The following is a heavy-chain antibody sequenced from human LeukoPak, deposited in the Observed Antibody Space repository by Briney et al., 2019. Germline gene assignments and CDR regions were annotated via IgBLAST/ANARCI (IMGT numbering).Heavy chain of an antibody. D-gene: IGHD5-24*01. CDR2: INPNSGGT. J-gene: IGHJ3*02. Sequence: ASVKVSCKVSGYTFTGYYMHWVRQAPGQGLKWMGWINPNSGGTNYAQKFQGWVTMTRDTSISTAYVELSRLRSDDTAVYYCARTEMVTIHDAFDIWGQGTMVTVSS. CDR1: GYTFTGYY. CDR3: ARTEMVTIHDAFDI. V-gene: IGHV1-2*04.